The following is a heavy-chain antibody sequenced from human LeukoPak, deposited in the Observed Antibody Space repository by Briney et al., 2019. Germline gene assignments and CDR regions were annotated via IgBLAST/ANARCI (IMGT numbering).Heavy chain of an antibody. CDR1: GFTFSSCW. CDR3: ARRFRGLDWYFDL. Sequence: GGSLRLSCAASGFTFSSCWMTWVRQAPGKGLEWVANIKQDGSEKYYVDSVKGRFTISRDNAKNSLYLQMNSLRAEDTAVYYCARRFRGLDWYFDLWGRGTLVTVSS. V-gene: IGHV3-7*03. D-gene: IGHD3-16*01. CDR2: IKQDGSEK. J-gene: IGHJ2*01.